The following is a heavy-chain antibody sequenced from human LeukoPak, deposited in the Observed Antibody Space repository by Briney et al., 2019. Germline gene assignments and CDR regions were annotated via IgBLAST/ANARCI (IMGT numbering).Heavy chain of an antibody. V-gene: IGHV4-34*01. J-gene: IGHJ4*02. D-gene: IGHD3-22*01. CDR2: VNHSGST. Sequence: SETLSLTCAVYGGSFSGYYWSWIRQPPGKGLEWIGEVNHSGSTDDNPSLKSRVTISVDTSKNQFSLSLSSVTAADTAVYYCARAYYYDRSGYRPLSVLYPRPFDYWGQGTLVTVSS. CDR3: ARAYYYDRSGYRPLSVLYPRPFDY. CDR1: GGSFSGYY.